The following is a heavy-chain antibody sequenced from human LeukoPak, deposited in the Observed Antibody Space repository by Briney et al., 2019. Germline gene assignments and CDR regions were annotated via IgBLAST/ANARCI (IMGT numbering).Heavy chain of an antibody. D-gene: IGHD3-22*01. CDR1: GFTVSSNH. CDR2: IYSGGNT. V-gene: IGHV3-53*01. Sequence: GGSLRLSCAVSGFTVSSNHMSWVRQAPGKGLEWVSVIYSGGNTYYADSVKGRFTISRDNSKNTLFLQMNSLRVEDTAVYYCARDGDDTSGSFSPFDYWGQGSLVTVSS. J-gene: IGHJ4*02. CDR3: ARDGDDTSGSFSPFDY.